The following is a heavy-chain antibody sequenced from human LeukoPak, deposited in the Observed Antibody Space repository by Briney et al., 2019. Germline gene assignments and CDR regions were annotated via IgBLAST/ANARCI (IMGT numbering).Heavy chain of an antibody. CDR3: ARVLDVLVPAAILDY. V-gene: IGHV3-23*01. CDR2: ISGSGGST. D-gene: IGHD2-2*02. CDR1: GFTFSSSA. Sequence: GGSLRLSCAASGFTFSSSAMSWVRQAPRKGLEWVSAISGSGGSTYYADSVKGRFTISRDNSKNTLYLQMNSLRAEDTAVYYCARVLDVLVPAAILDYWGQGTLVTVSS. J-gene: IGHJ4*02.